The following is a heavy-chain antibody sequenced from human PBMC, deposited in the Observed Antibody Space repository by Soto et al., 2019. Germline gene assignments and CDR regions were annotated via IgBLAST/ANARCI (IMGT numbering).Heavy chain of an antibody. D-gene: IGHD6-13*01. J-gene: IGHJ4*02. CDR1: GFTFSSYA. V-gene: IGHV3-64*01. CDR2: ISSNGGST. Sequence: PGGSLRLSCAASGFTFSSYAMHWVRQAPGKGLEYVSAISSNGGSTYYANSVKGRFTISRDNSKNTLYLQMGSLRAEDMAVYYCARVAQQLSRGYFDYWGQGTLVTVSS. CDR3: ARVAQQLSRGYFDY.